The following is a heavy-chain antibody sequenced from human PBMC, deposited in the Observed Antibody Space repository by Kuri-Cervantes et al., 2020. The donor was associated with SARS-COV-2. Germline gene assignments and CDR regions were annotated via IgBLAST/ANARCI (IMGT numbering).Heavy chain of an antibody. V-gene: IGHV3-30*04. J-gene: IGHJ4*02. CDR1: GFTFSSYA. D-gene: IGHD4-17*01. Sequence: GESLKISCAASGFTFSSYAMHWVRQAPGKGLEWVAVISYDGSNKYYADSVKGRFIISRDNSKNTLYLQMNSLRAEDTAVYYCARDLYGVLYYFDYWGQGTLVTVSS. CDR2: ISYDGSNK. CDR3: ARDLYGVLYYFDY.